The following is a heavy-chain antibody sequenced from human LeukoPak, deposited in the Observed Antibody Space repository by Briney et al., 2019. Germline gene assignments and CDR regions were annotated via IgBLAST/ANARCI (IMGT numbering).Heavy chain of an antibody. D-gene: IGHD3-22*01. V-gene: IGHV4-59*08. J-gene: IGHJ4*02. CDR3: ARHQAYFYDSSGPLHFDY. CDR2: FYYSGIN. Sequence: PSETLSLTCTVSGGSISSYYWSWIRQPPGKGLEYIGYFYYSGINNYNPSLKSRVTISGDTSKNQFSLKLSSVTAADTAVYYCARHQAYFYDSSGPLHFDYWGQGTLVTVSS. CDR1: GGSISSYY.